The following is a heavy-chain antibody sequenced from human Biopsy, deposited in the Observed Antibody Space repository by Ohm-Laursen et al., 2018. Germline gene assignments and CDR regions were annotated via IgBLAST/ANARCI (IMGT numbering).Heavy chain of an antibody. Sequence: SDTLSLTCTVSGGSISNNHYYWGWIRQPPGTGLEWIGSIFYRGSTHYKPSLKSRVNISVDTSKNQFSLKLNSVTAADTAVYYCARDYDTSGYYYVSWGQGTLVTVSS. D-gene: IGHD3-22*01. CDR2: IFYRGST. V-gene: IGHV4-39*01. CDR1: GGSISNNHYY. CDR3: ARDYDTSGYYYVS. J-gene: IGHJ5*02.